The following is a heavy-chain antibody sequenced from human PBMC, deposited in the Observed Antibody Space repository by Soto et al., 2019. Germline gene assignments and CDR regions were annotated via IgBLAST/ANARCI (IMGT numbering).Heavy chain of an antibody. J-gene: IGHJ4*02. CDR2: IYSDGNT. CDR1: GFTVSISY. CDR3: ARELERVFDY. V-gene: IGHV3-66*01. D-gene: IGHD1-1*01. Sequence: GGSQRLSCAASGFTVSISYMTWVRQVPGKGLEWVSIIYSDGNTYYADSVKGRFTISRDNSKNTLYLQMNSLRIEDTAVYYCARELERVFDYWGQGTLVTSPQ.